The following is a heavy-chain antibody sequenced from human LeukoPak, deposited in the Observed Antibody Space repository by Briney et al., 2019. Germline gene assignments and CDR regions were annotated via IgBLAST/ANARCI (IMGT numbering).Heavy chain of an antibody. CDR3: ARVGYSFGYFDY. D-gene: IGHD5-18*01. CDR2: IYHGGTT. CDR1: GGSISSQTW. V-gene: IGHV4-4*02. Sequence: SSGTLSLTCAVSGGSISSQTWWTWVRQLPGKGLEWMGEIYHGGTTNYNPSLKSRVTISVDTPKNQFSLKLSSVTAADTAVYYCARVGYSFGYFDYWGQGTLVTVSS. J-gene: IGHJ4*02.